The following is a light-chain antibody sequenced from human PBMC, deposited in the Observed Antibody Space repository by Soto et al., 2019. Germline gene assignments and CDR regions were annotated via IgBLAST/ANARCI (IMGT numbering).Light chain of an antibody. J-gene: IGLJ3*02. Sequence: QSALTQPASVSESLGQSITISCTGSSSDVAVSTYVSWHRQHPGKAPEVIIYEVTNRPSGVSDRFSGSKSGDTASLTVSGLQAEDEADHYCSSYTTSHGLVFGGGTKLTVL. V-gene: IGLV2-14*01. CDR3: SSYTTSHGLV. CDR2: EVT. CDR1: SSDVAVSTY.